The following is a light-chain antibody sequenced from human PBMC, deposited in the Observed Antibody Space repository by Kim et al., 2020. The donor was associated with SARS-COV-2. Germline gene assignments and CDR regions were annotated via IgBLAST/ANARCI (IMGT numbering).Light chain of an antibody. Sequence: TATINCKSSQSVFYSSNNKNFLAWYQQKPGQPPKLLIYWASTRESGVPERFSGSGSGTDFTLTIRSLQAEDVAVYYCQQYFDTPEFGQGTKVDIK. J-gene: IGKJ1*01. CDR1: QSVFYSSNNKNF. CDR3: QQYFDTPE. CDR2: WAS. V-gene: IGKV4-1*01.